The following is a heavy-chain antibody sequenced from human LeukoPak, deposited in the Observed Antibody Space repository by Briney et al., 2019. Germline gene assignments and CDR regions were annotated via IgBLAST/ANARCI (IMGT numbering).Heavy chain of an antibody. J-gene: IGHJ6*02. V-gene: IGHV3-15*01. Sequence: GGSLRLSCAASGFTFSNAWMSWVRQAPGKGLEWVGRIKSKTDGGATDYAAPVKGRFTISRDDSKNTLSLQMNSLKTEDTAVYYCATGEGGTTGDYYYYYGMDVWGQGTTVTVSS. CDR2: IKSKTDGGAT. D-gene: IGHD1-1*01. CDR3: ATGEGGTTGDYYYYYGMDV. CDR1: GFTFSNAW.